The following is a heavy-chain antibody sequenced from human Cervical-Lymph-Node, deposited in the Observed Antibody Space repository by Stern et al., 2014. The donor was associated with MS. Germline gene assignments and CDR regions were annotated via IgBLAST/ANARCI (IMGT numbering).Heavy chain of an antibody. Sequence: EVQLVESGGGLVKPGGSLRLSCAASGFTFSSYSMNWVRQAPGQGLEWVSSISSSSSYIYYADSVKGRFTISRDKAMNSLDLNMNSLKAGDTAVYYFARDFHYYDSSGYYDDAFDILGQGTMVTVSS. CDR2: ISSSSSYI. J-gene: IGHJ3*02. D-gene: IGHD3-22*01. V-gene: IGHV3-21*01. CDR3: ARDFHYYDSSGYYDDAFDI. CDR1: GFTFSSYS.